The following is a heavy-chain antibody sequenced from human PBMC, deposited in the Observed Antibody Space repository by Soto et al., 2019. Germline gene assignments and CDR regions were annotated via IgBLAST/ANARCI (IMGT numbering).Heavy chain of an antibody. CDR1: GFTFSSYG. Sequence: QVQLVESGGGVVQPGRSLRLSCAASGFTFSSYGMHWVRQAPGKGLEWVAVIWYDGSNKYYADSVKGRFTISGDNSKNTLYLQMNGLRAEVTGVYYCARDGCSGGSCYAVGYWGQGTVVTVSS. CDR2: IWYDGSNK. D-gene: IGHD2-15*01. J-gene: IGHJ4*02. V-gene: IGHV3-33*01. CDR3: ARDGCSGGSCYAVGY.